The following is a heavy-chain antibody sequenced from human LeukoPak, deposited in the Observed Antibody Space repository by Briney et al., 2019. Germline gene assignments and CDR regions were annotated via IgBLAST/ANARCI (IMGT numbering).Heavy chain of an antibody. V-gene: IGHV3-21*01. Sequence: GGSLRLSCAASGFTFSSYSMNWVRQAPGKGLEWVLSISSSSSYIYYADSVEGRFTISRDNAKNSLYLQMNSLRAEDTAVYYCARDQLVIIGWGNDAFDIWGQGTMVTVSS. CDR1: GFTFSSYS. D-gene: IGHD3-9*01. J-gene: IGHJ3*02. CDR2: ISSSSSYI. CDR3: ARDQLVIIGWGNDAFDI.